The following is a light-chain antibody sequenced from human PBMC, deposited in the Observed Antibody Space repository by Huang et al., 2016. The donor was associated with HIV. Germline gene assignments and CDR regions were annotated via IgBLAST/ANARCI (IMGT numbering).Light chain of an antibody. J-gene: IGKJ5*01. Sequence: EIMMTQSPATLGVSPGERAALSCRANQRVSSNLAWYQQKPGQSPRLLIYSACTRATGIPPRFSVSGSGTEFSLTISSLQSEDLAVYYCQQYKNWPPITFGQGTRLEIK. V-gene: IGKV3-15*01. CDR2: SAC. CDR3: QQYKNWPPIT. CDR1: QRVSSN.